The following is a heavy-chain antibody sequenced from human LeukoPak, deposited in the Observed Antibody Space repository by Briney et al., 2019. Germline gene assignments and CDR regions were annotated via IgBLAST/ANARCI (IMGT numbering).Heavy chain of an antibody. CDR1: GGSISSYY. D-gene: IGHD6-13*01. CDR2: IYYSGST. CDR3: ARYSSWYMFDP. V-gene: IGHV4-59*01. Sequence: SETLSLTCTVSGGSISSYYWSWIRQPPGKGLEWIGYIYYSGSTNYNPSLKSRVTISVDTSKNQFSLKLSSVTAADTAVYYCARYSSWYMFDPWGQGTLVTVSS. J-gene: IGHJ5*02.